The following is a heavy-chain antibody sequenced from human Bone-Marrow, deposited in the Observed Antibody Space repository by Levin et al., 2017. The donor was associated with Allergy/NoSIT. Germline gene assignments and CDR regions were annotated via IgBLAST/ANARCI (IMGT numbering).Heavy chain of an antibody. CDR2: IYYSGST. D-gene: IGHD4-17*01. Sequence: GSLRLSCTVSGGSISSYYWSWIRQPPGKGLEWIGYIYYSGSTNYNPSLKSRVTISVDTSKNQFSLKLSSVTAADTAVYYCARHGDYGDLDYWGQGTLVTVSS. CDR1: GGSISSYY. V-gene: IGHV4-59*01. J-gene: IGHJ4*02. CDR3: ARHGDYGDLDY.